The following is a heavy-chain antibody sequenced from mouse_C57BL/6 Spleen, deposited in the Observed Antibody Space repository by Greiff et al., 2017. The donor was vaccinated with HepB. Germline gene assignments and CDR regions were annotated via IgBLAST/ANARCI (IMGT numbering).Heavy chain of an antibody. Sequence: QVQLQQPGAELVMPGASVKLSCKASGYTFTSYWMHWVKQRPGQGLEWIGEIDPSDSYTNYNQKFKGKSTLTVDKSSSTAYMQLSSLTSEDSAVYHCARAGYGSSWDYWGQGTTLTVSS. CDR1: GYTFTSYW. CDR2: IDPSDSYT. D-gene: IGHD1-1*01. J-gene: IGHJ2*01. CDR3: ARAGYGSSWDY. V-gene: IGHV1-69*01.